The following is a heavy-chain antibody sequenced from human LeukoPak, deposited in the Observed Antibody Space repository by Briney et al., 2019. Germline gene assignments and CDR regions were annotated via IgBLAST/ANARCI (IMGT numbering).Heavy chain of an antibody. CDR3: ARENSSFDL. D-gene: IGHD6-13*01. V-gene: IGHV1-2*02. J-gene: IGHJ2*01. Sequence: ASVKVSCKASGYTFTGNYMHWVRQAPGQGLEWMGRINPDSGGSNYAQKSQGRVTMTRDTSISTAYVEVSRLRSDDTAVYYCARENSSFDLWGRGTLVTVSS. CDR2: INPDSGGS. CDR1: GYTFTGNY.